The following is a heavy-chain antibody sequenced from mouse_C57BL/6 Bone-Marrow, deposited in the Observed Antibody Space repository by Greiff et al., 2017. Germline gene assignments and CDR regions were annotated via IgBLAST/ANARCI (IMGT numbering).Heavy chain of an antibody. J-gene: IGHJ2*01. CDR3: AREGRLLLYFDY. Sequence: VQLQQPGAELVKPGASVKLSCKASGYTFTSYWMQWVKQRPGQGLEWIGEIDPSDSYTNYYQKFKGKATLTVDTSSSTAYMQLSSLTSEDSAVYYCAREGRLLLYFDYWGQGTTLTVSS. CDR1: GYTFTSYW. D-gene: IGHD2-3*01. V-gene: IGHV1-50*01. CDR2: IDPSDSYT.